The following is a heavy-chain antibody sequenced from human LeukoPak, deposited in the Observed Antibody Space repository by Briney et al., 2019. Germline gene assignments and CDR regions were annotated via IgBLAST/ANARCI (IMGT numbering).Heavy chain of an antibody. Sequence: SETLSLTCAVYGGSFSGYYWSWIRQHPGKGLEWIGYIYYSGSTYYNSSLKSRVTISVDTSKNQFSLKLSSVTAADTAVYYCARCHYGSGTYAHGFDIWGQGTMVTVSS. V-gene: IGHV4-31*11. D-gene: IGHD3-10*01. J-gene: IGHJ3*02. CDR2: IYYSGST. CDR3: ARCHYGSGTYAHGFDI. CDR1: GGSFSGYY.